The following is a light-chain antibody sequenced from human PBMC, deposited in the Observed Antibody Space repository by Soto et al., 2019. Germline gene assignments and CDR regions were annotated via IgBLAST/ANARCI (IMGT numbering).Light chain of an antibody. J-gene: IGLJ1*01. CDR2: DVS. Sequence: QPVLTQPRSVSGSPGQSVTISCTGTSSDVGGYNYVSWYQHHPGKAPKLMIYDVSKRPSGVPDRFSGSKSGNTASLTISGLQAEDEAEYYCCSYAGSYTYVFGTGTKLTVL. CDR1: SSDVGGYNY. V-gene: IGLV2-11*01. CDR3: CSYAGSYTYV.